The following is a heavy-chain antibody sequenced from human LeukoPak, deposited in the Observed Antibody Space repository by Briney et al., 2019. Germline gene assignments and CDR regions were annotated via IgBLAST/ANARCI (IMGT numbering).Heavy chain of an antibody. J-gene: IGHJ5*02. CDR3: ARVLTAAISGWFDP. CDR2: IIPILGIA. CDR1: GGTFGSYT. D-gene: IGHD2-2*02. V-gene: IGHV1-69*02. Sequence: ASVKVSCKASGGTFGSYTISWVRQAPGQGLEWMGRIIPILGIANYAQKFQGRVTITADKSTSTAYMELSSLRSEDTAVYYCARVLTAAISGWFDPWGQGTLVTVSS.